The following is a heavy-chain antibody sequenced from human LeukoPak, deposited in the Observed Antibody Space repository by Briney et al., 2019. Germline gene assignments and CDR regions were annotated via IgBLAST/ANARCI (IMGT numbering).Heavy chain of an antibody. D-gene: IGHD3-3*01. CDR1: GSTFSSYW. CDR3: AREIGGSFDY. CDR2: IKSDGSKT. Sequence: GGSLRLSCAASGSTFSSYWMHWVRQVPGKGQVWVSRIKSDGSKTNYADSVKGRFTTSRDNAKNTLYLQMNSLRVEDTAVYFCAREIGGSFDYWGQGTLVTVSS. V-gene: IGHV3-74*01. J-gene: IGHJ4*02.